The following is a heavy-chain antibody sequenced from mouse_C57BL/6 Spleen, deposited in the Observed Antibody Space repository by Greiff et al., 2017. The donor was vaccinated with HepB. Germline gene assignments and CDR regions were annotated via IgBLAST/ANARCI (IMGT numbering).Heavy chain of an antibody. J-gene: IGHJ3*01. CDR1: GYTFTSYW. CDR3: ARSGYYGRRAWFAY. Sequence: QVQLQQPGAELVKPGASVKMSCKASGYTFTSYWITWVKQRPGQGLEWIGDIYPGSGSTNYNEKFKSKATLTVDTSSSTAYMQLSSLTSEDSAVYYCARSGYYGRRAWFAYWGQGTLVTVSA. D-gene: IGHD1-1*01. V-gene: IGHV1-55*01. CDR2: IYPGSGST.